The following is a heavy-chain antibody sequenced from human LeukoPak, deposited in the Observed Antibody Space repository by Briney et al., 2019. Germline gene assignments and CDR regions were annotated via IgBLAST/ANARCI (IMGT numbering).Heavy chain of an antibody. CDR2: ISSSSSTI. Sequence: PGGSLRLCCAASGFTFSSYSMNWVRQAPGKGLEWVSYISSSSSTIYNADSVKGRFTISRDNAKKSLYLQMSSLRAEDTAVYYCARDRYCSSASCPLDYYYYYMDVWGKGTTVTVSS. D-gene: IGHD2-2*01. V-gene: IGHV3-48*01. CDR1: GFTFSSYS. CDR3: ARDRYCSSASCPLDYYYYYMDV. J-gene: IGHJ6*03.